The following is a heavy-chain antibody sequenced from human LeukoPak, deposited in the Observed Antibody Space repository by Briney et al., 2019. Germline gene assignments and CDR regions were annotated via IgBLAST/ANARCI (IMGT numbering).Heavy chain of an antibody. D-gene: IGHD3-10*01. CDR2: ISSSGSTM. Sequence: GGSLRLSCAASGFTFSSYEMNWVRQAPGKGLEWVSYISSSGSTMYYADSVKGRFTIYRDNAKNSLYLQMNSLRAEDTAVFYCARPYYYGSGSFYYFDYWGQGTLVTVSS. CDR3: ARPYYYGSGSFYYFDY. J-gene: IGHJ4*02. CDR1: GFTFSSYE. V-gene: IGHV3-48*03.